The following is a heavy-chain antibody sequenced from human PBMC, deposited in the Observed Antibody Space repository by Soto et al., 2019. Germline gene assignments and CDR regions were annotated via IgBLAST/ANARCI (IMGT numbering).Heavy chain of an antibody. D-gene: IGHD1-26*01. CDR3: TSTYQWELPPRFDY. V-gene: IGHV3-15*01. CDR2: IKSKTDGGTT. J-gene: IGHJ4*02. Sequence: KPGGSLRLSCAASGFTFSNAWMSWVRQAPGKGLEWVGRIKSKTDGGTTDYATPVKGRFTISRDDSKNTLYLQMNSLKTEDTAVYYCTSTYQWELPPRFDYWGQGTLVTVSS. CDR1: GFTFSNAW.